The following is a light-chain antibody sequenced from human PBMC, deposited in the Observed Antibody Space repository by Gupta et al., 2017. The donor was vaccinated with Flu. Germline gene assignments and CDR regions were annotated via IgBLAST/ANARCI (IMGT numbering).Light chain of an antibody. J-gene: IGLJ2*01. Sequence: SYDLTQPPSVSVSPGQTASITCSGDKLGDKYASWYQQKPGQSPVLVIYQDDRRPSAIPERFSGSNSGNTATLTISGTQAMDEADYYCQAWDTTLSIFGGGTKLTVL. V-gene: IGLV3-1*01. CDR3: QAWDTTLSI. CDR1: KLGDKY. CDR2: QDD.